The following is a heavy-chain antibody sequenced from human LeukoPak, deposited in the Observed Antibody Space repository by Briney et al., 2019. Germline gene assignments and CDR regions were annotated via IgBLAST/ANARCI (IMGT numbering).Heavy chain of an antibody. V-gene: IGHV5-51*01. Sequence: GESLKISCKGSGYSFTSYWIGWVRQMPGKGLEWMGIIYPGDSDTRYSPSFQGQVTISADKSISTAYLQWSSLKASDTAMYYRARAAGIAAAGFDPWGQGTLVTVSS. CDR3: ARAAGIAAAGFDP. D-gene: IGHD6-13*01. CDR1: GYSFTSYW. CDR2: IYPGDSDT. J-gene: IGHJ5*02.